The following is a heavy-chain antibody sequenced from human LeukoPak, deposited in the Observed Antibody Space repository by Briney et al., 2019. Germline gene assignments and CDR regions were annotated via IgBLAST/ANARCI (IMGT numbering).Heavy chain of an antibody. J-gene: IGHJ4*02. CDR2: MSPNSGDT. V-gene: IGHV1-8*01. CDR3: ARGPPNWGYDY. Sequence: ASVKVSCKASGYTFTSYDFNWVRQATGQRPEWMGWMSPNSGDTGYAQKFQDRVTMTRNTSISTAYMELSSLRSDDTAVYYCARGPPNWGYDYWGPGTLVTVYS. D-gene: IGHD7-27*01. CDR1: GYTFTSYD.